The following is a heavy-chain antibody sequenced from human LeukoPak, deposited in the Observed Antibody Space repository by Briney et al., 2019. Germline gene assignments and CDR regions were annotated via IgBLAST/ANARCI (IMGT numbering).Heavy chain of an antibody. D-gene: IGHD3-10*01. V-gene: IGHV4-61*02. CDR2: IYTSGST. CDR3: ARVGYGYGSGSYSYMDV. J-gene: IGHJ6*03. CDR1: GGSISSGSYY. Sequence: SETLSLTCTVSGGSISSGSYYWSWIRQPAGKGLEWIGRIYTSGSTNYNPSLKSRVTISVDTSKNQFSLKLSSVTAADTAVYYCARVGYGYGSGSYSYMDVWGKGTTVTVSS.